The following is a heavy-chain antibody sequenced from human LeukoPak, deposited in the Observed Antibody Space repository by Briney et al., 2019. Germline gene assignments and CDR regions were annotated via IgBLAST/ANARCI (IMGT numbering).Heavy chain of an antibody. Sequence: GGSLRLSCAASGFTFSSYGMHWVRQAPGKGLEWVAVIWYDRSNKYYADSVKGRFTISRDNSKNTLYLQMNSLRAEDTAVYYCAKESIFGVVIDYWGQGTLVTVSS. D-gene: IGHD3-3*01. J-gene: IGHJ4*02. CDR2: IWYDRSNK. CDR1: GFTFSSYG. V-gene: IGHV3-33*06. CDR3: AKESIFGVVIDY.